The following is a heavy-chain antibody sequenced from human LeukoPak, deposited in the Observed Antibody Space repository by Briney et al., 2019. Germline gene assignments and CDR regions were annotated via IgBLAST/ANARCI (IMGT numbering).Heavy chain of an antibody. D-gene: IGHD3-3*01. V-gene: IGHV1-69*05. CDR2: IIPIFGTA. Sequence: SVKVSCKASGGTFSSYAISWVRQAPGQGLEWMGRIIPIFGTANYAQKFQGRVTITTDESTSTAYMELSSLRSEDTAVYYCARGTDYDFWSGYYRYWSQGTLVTVSS. J-gene: IGHJ4*02. CDR1: GGTFSSYA. CDR3: ARGTDYDFWSGYYRY.